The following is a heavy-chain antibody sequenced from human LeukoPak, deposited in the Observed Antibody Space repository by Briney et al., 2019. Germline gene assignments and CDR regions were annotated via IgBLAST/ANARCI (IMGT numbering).Heavy chain of an antibody. D-gene: IGHD3-22*01. Sequence: GGSLGLSCAASGFTVSSNYMSWVRQAPGKGLEWVSVIYSGGSTYYADSVKGRFTISRDNSKNTLYLQMNSLRAEDTAVYYCARASYDSSGYYNDAFDIWGQGTMVTASS. J-gene: IGHJ3*02. CDR1: GFTVSSNY. V-gene: IGHV3-53*01. CDR2: IYSGGST. CDR3: ARASYDSSGYYNDAFDI.